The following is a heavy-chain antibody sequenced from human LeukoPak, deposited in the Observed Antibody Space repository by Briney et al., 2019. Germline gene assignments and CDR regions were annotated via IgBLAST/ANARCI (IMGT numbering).Heavy chain of an antibody. CDR3: AREVFRRGLDY. Sequence: ASVTVSCKASGGTFSSYAISWVRQAPGQGLEWMGGIIPIFGTANYAQKFQGRVTITTDESTSTAYMELSSLRSEDTAVYYCAREVFRRGLDYWGQGTLVTVSS. CDR1: GGTFSSYA. CDR2: IIPIFGTA. D-gene: IGHD1-14*01. V-gene: IGHV1-69*05. J-gene: IGHJ4*02.